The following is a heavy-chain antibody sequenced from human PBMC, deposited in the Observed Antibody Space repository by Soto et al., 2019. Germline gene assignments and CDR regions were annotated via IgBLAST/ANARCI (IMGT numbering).Heavy chain of an antibody. CDR1: GYTFISYY. V-gene: IGHV1-46*01. Sequence: ASVKVSCKASGYTFISYYIHWVRQAPGQGLEWMGIINPSGGGTSYAQKFQGRVTMTRDTSTSTVYMELSSLRSEDTAVYYCARRPYNWNDPSYYFDYWGQGTLVTVSS. D-gene: IGHD1-20*01. CDR2: INPSGGGT. J-gene: IGHJ4*02. CDR3: ARRPYNWNDPSYYFDY.